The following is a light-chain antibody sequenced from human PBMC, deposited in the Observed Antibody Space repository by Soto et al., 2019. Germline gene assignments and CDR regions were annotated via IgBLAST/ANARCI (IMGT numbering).Light chain of an antibody. CDR1: SSDVGVSIS. V-gene: IGLV2-14*03. CDR2: DVN. J-gene: IGLJ1*01. Sequence: QSVLTQPASVSGSPGQSITVSCTGISSDVGVSISVSWYQQHPGKAPRLIIFDVNNRPSGVSPRFSGSKSGNTASLTISGLQAEDEAHYFCTSYERGRLYVFGSGTKLTVL. CDR3: TSYERGRLYV.